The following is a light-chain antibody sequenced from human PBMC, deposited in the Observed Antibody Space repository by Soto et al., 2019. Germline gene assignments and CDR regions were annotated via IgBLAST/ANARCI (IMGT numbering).Light chain of an antibody. CDR3: QLFGSSPRT. CDR1: QSVSSSY. Sequence: EIVLTQSPGTLSLSPGERATLSCRASQSVSSSYLAWYQHKPGQAPRLPMYGASGSTTGTPDRFSGSETRTDFKLPISRLEPEDFAVYYCQLFGSSPRTFGQGTKVEIK. J-gene: IGKJ1*01. CDR2: GAS. V-gene: IGKV3-20*01.